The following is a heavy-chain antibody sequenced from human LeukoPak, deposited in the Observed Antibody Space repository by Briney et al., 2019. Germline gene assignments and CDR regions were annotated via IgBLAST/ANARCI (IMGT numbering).Heavy chain of an antibody. CDR2: IKEDGREK. Sequence: GGTLRLSCGTSGVTFSSSCMSWVRHAPGKGLECVANIKEDGREKYYVDSVKGRFTISRDNAKNSLYLQMSSLRAEDTAVYYCARGGRPDYWGQGTLVTVSS. J-gene: IGHJ4*02. CDR3: ARGGRPDY. CDR1: GVTFSSSC. V-gene: IGHV3-7*01.